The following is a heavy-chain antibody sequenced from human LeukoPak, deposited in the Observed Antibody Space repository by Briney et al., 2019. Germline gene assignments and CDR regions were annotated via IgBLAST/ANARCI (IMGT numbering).Heavy chain of an antibody. V-gene: IGHV3-66*02. CDR3: ASNQKVATITDY. D-gene: IGHD5-24*01. Sequence: PGGSLRLSCAASGFTVSSNYMSWVRQAPGKGLEWVSVIYSGGSTYYADSVKGRFTISRDNSKNTLYLQMNSLRAEDTAVYYCASNQKVATITDYWGQGTLVTVSS. CDR1: GFTVSSNY. J-gene: IGHJ4*02. CDR2: IYSGGST.